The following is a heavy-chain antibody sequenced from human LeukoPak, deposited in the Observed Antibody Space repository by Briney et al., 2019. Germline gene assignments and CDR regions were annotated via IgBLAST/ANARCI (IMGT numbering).Heavy chain of an antibody. CDR3: ARVGAAGTFYYYYMDV. D-gene: IGHD6-13*01. CDR1: EFPFSTYT. V-gene: IGHV3-21*01. Sequence: GGSLRLSCEASEFPFSTYTMNWVRQAPGKGLEWVSSISSGSDYIYCADSVKGRFTVSRDNAKKSLFLQMNSLRADDTAVYYCARVGAAGTFYYYYMDVWGKGTTVTVSS. CDR2: ISSGSDYI. J-gene: IGHJ6*03.